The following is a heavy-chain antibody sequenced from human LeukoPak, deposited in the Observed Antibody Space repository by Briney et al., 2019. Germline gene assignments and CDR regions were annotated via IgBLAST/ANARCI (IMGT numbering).Heavy chain of an antibody. D-gene: IGHD6-19*01. J-gene: IGHJ4*02. CDR1: GFTVSSYG. CDR3: AKTVAGTWVNFDY. CDR2: ISGGGGST. Sequence: GGSLRLSCAASGFTVSSYGMSWVRQAPGKGLEWVSAISGGGGSTDYADSVKGRFTISRDNSKNTLYLQMNSLRAEDTAVYYCAKTVAGTWVNFDYWGQGTLVTVSS. V-gene: IGHV3-23*01.